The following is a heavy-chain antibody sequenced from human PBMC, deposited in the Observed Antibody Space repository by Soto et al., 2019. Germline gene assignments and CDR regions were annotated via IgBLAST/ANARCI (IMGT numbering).Heavy chain of an antibody. J-gene: IGHJ3*01. CDR2: IYYSGST. CDR1: GGSISSGGYY. CDR3: AREGGDGYNYAGDALDV. Sequence: PSGTLSLTCTVSGGSISSGGYYWSWIRQNPGKGLEWIGYIYYSGSTYYNPSLKSRVTISVDTSKNQFSLRLSSVTAADTAVYYCAREGGDGYNYAGDALDVWGQGTMVTVSS. D-gene: IGHD5-12*01. V-gene: IGHV4-31*03.